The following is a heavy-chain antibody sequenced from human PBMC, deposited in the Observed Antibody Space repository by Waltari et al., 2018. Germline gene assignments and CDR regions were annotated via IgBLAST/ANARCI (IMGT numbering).Heavy chain of an antibody. D-gene: IGHD3-10*01. CDR2: INHSGCT. Sequence: QVQLQQWGAGLLKPSETLSLPRAAYGGSFSGYSWTWSRQPPGKGLEFSREINHSGCTNYNPSYNVRVTISADTSKNQFSLKLSSLTAADTAVYYCARSLFLWFGAWGQGTLVTVSS. CDR3: ARSLFLWFGA. V-gene: IGHV4-34*01. CDR1: GGSFSGYS. J-gene: IGHJ4*02.